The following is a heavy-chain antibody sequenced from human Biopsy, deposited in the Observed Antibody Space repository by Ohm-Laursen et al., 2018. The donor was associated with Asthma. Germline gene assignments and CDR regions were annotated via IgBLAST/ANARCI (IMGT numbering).Heavy chain of an antibody. CDR2: ISYGGNT. D-gene: IGHD3-3*01. CDR3: ARRITIFGVVQKDHGMDA. V-gene: IGHV4-39*01. CDR1: GGSMTPTSHY. J-gene: IGHJ6*02. Sequence: GTLSLTCTVSGGSMTPTSHYWDWIRQAPGQGLEWIGNISYGGNTSYNPSLKDRVTISRDTSKNQFYLRLASVTAADTAVYFCARRITIFGVVQKDHGMDAWGQGTTVIVSS.